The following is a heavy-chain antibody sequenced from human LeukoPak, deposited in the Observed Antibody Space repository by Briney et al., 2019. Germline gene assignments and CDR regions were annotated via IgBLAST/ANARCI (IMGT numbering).Heavy chain of an antibody. Sequence: GGSLRLSCAASGFTFSSYWMSWVRQAPGKGLEWVSYISSSGSTIYYADSVKGRFTISRDNAKNSLYLQMNSLRAEDTAVYYCARDDSYGLDYWGQGTRVTVSS. CDR3: ARDDSYGLDY. CDR1: GFTFSSYW. D-gene: IGHD5-18*01. V-gene: IGHV3-48*04. CDR2: ISSSGSTI. J-gene: IGHJ4*02.